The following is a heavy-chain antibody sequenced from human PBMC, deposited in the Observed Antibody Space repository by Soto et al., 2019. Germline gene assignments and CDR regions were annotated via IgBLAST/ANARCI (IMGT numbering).Heavy chain of an antibody. Sequence: KPGGSLRLSCAASGFTFSSYSMNWVRQAPGKGLEWVSSISSSSSYIYYADSVKGRFTISRDNAKNSLYLQMNSLRAEDTAVYYCARDLYSSGPPDAFDIWGQGTMVTVSS. J-gene: IGHJ3*02. CDR2: ISSSSSYI. CDR3: ARDLYSSGPPDAFDI. V-gene: IGHV3-21*01. D-gene: IGHD6-19*01. CDR1: GFTFSSYS.